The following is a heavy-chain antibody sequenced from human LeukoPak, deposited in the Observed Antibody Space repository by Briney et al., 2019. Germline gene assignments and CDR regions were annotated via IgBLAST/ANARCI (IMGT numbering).Heavy chain of an antibody. Sequence: GGSLRLSCAASGFTFSSYAMHWVHQAPGKGLEWVAVISYDGSNKYYADSVKGRFTISRDNAKNSLYLQMNSLRAEDTAVYYCARDLGVLFGMATPIWGQGTLVTVSS. CDR3: ARDLGVLFGMATPI. J-gene: IGHJ4*02. CDR2: ISYDGSNK. V-gene: IGHV3-30*04. CDR1: GFTFSSYA. D-gene: IGHD5-24*01.